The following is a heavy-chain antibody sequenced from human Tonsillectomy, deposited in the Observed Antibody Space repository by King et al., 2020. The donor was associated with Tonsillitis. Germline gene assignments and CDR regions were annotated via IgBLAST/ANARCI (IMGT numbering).Heavy chain of an antibody. Sequence: VTLKESGPVLVKPTETLTLTCTVSGFSLSNARMGVSWIRQPPGKALEWLAHIFSNDEKSYNTSLKSRLTISKDTSKSQVVLTMTNMDPVDTATYYCARIHLEIYRYHYYGMDVWGQGTTVTVSS. CDR1: GFSLSNARMG. V-gene: IGHV2-26*01. CDR3: ARIHLEIYRYHYYGMDV. J-gene: IGHJ6*02. CDR2: IFSNDEK. D-gene: IGHD5-24*01.